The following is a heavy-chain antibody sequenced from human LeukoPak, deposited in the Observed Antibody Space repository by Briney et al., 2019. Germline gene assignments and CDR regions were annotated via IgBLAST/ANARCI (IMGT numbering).Heavy chain of an antibody. CDR1: GYTFSNYD. CDR3: ARGLPLGYCTYGVCYPPKHFDF. V-gene: IGHV1-8*03. J-gene: IGHJ4*02. Sequence: ASVKVSCKASGYTFSNYDINWVRQAPGQGLEWMGWVNPKSGNTGYKQKFLARVTITRDTSITTAYMELRSLTSDDTAVYFCARGLPLGYCTYGVCYPPKHFDFWGQGTLVTVSS. CDR2: VNPKSGNT. D-gene: IGHD2-8*01.